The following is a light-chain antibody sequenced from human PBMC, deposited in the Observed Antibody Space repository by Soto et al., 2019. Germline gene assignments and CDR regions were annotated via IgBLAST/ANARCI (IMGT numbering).Light chain of an antibody. CDR2: AAS. Sequence: DIQMTQSPSSLSASVGDRVTITCRASQGISNYLAWYQQKPGKVPKLLIYAASTLQSGVPSRFSGSESGTDFTLTISSLKPEDVETYYCKKYNSAPPFTFGPGTKVDIK. J-gene: IGKJ3*01. V-gene: IGKV1-27*01. CDR3: KKYNSAPPFT. CDR1: QGISNY.